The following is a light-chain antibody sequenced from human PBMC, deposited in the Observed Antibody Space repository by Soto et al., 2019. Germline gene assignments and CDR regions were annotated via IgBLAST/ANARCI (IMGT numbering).Light chain of an antibody. J-gene: IGKJ1*01. CDR2: AAS. V-gene: IGKV1-9*01. CDR3: QQFNTYPRT. Sequence: DIQLTQSPSFLSASVGDRVTITCRASQGINNFLAWYQQKPGKAPKLLIFAASTLQRGVPSRFSGSGSGTDFSLTISSLQPEDFAIYYCQQFNTYPRTFGQGTTVELK. CDR1: QGINNF.